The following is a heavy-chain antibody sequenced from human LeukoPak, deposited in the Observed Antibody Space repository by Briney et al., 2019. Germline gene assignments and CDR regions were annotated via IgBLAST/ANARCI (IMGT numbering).Heavy chain of an antibody. V-gene: IGHV1-8*01. Sequence: ASVKVSCKASGYTFTSYDISWVRQATGQGLEWMGWMNPNSGNTGYAQKFQGRVTMTRNTSISTAYMELSSLRSEDTAVYYCARGRRGMVRGVITSFDYWGQGTLVTVSS. CDR1: GYTFTSYD. J-gene: IGHJ4*02. D-gene: IGHD3-10*01. CDR2: MNPNSGNT. CDR3: ARGRRGMVRGVITSFDY.